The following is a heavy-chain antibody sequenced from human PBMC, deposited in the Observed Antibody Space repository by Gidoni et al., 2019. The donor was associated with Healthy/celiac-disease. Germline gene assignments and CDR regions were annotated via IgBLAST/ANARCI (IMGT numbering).Heavy chain of an antibody. CDR3: ARDSGGPAHFDY. CDR1: GSTFTSYA. J-gene: IGHJ4*02. V-gene: IGHV1-3*05. D-gene: IGHD2-15*01. CDR2: INAGNGNT. Sequence: QVQLVQSGAEEKKPGASVNVSCKASGSTFTSYAMHWVRQAPGQRLEWMGWINAGNGNTKYSQKFQGRVTITRDTSASTAYMELSSLRSEDTAVYYCARDSGGPAHFDYWGQGTLVTVSS.